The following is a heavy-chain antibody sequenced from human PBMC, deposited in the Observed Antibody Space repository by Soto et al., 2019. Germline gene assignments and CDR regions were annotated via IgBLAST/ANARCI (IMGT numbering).Heavy chain of an antibody. J-gene: IGHJ4*02. V-gene: IGHV3-30-3*01. CDR2: ISYGGINN. CDR1: GFTFSNFP. CDR3: ARTTVVSGTPDFDY. Sequence: QVQLVESGGGVVQPGRSLRLSCAASGFTFSNFPMHWVRQAPGKGLEWVAVISYGGINNYYADSVKGRFTISRDDSKNTVYLQMNGLRPEDTAVYFCARTTVVSGTPDFDYWGQGTFVTVSS. D-gene: IGHD4-4*01.